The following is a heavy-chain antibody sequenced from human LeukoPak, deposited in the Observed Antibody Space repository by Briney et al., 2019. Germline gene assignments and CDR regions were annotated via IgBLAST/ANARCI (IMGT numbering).Heavy chain of an antibody. CDR1: GFTFSIAW. V-gene: IGHV3-15*01. CDR2: IKSKPAGGTT. CDR3: ATEYFGSFNF. D-gene: IGHD1-26*01. Sequence: KPGGSLRLSCAASGFTFSIAWMSWVRQAPGKGLEWVGRIKSKPAGGTTDYAAPVKGRFTISRDDSKNTLYLQMNSLITEDTAVYFCATEYFGSFNFWGQGTLVTVSS. J-gene: IGHJ4*02.